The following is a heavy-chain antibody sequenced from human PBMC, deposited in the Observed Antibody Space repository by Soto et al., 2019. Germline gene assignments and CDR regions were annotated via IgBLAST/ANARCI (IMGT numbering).Heavy chain of an antibody. J-gene: IGHJ6*02. CDR1: GYSFTSYW. Sequence: GESLKISCKGSGYSFTSYWISWVRQMPGKGLEWMGRIDPSDSYTNYSPSFQGHVTISADKSISTAYLQWSSLKASDTAMYYCARLGVTSLYYYYGMDVWGQGTTVTVSS. V-gene: IGHV5-10-1*01. D-gene: IGHD3-10*01. CDR2: IDPSDSYT. CDR3: ARLGVTSLYYYYGMDV.